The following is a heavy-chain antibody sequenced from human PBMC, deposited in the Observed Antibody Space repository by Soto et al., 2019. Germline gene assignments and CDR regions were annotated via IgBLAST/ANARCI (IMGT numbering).Heavy chain of an antibody. D-gene: IGHD3-10*01. Sequence: ASETLSLTCTVSGGSISSGGYYWSWIRQHPGKGLEWIGYIYYSGSTYYNPSLKSRVTISVDTSKNQFSLKLSSVTAADTAVYYCARDLKGYYGKHAFDIWGQGTMVTVSS. CDR3: ARDLKGYYGKHAFDI. V-gene: IGHV4-31*03. J-gene: IGHJ3*02. CDR2: IYYSGST. CDR1: GGSISSGGYY.